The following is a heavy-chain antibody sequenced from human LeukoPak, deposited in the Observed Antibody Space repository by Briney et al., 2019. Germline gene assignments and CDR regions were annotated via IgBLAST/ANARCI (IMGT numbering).Heavy chain of an antibody. V-gene: IGHV3-30*02. J-gene: IGHJ4*02. CDR1: GFTFSSYG. CDR2: IRYDGNNK. Sequence: SGGSLRLSCAASGFTFSSYGMHWVRQAPGKGLEWVAFIRYDGNNKYYANSVKGRFTISRDNSKNTLYLQMNSLRAEDTAAYYCAKGPITIFGVVHFDYWGQGTLVTVSS. D-gene: IGHD3-3*01. CDR3: AKGPITIFGVVHFDY.